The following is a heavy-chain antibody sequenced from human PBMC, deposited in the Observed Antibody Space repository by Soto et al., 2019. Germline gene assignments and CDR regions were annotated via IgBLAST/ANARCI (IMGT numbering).Heavy chain of an antibody. D-gene: IGHD3-22*01. Sequence: QVQLQESGPGLVKPSQTLSLTCTVSGGSISSGDYYWSWIRQPPGKGLEWIGYIYYSGSTYYNPSHKSRVTTAVDTSKNQFSLKLSSVTAADTAVYYCARQDSSGYYDGYWGQGTLVTVSS. CDR3: ARQDSSGYYDGY. J-gene: IGHJ4*02. CDR1: GGSISSGDYY. V-gene: IGHV4-30-4*01. CDR2: IYYSGST.